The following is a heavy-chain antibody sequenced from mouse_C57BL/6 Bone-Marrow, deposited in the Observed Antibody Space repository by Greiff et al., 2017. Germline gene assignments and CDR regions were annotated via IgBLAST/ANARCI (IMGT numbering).Heavy chain of an antibody. J-gene: IGHJ2*01. CDR3: AREYYGKGDY. V-gene: IGHV1-64*01. D-gene: IGHD1-1*01. CDR2: IHPNSGST. CDR1: GYTFTSYW. Sequence: VKLQESGAELVKPGASVKLSCKASGYTFTSYWMHWVKQRPGQGLEWIGMIHPNSGSTNYNEKFKSKATLTVDKSSSTAYMQLSSLTSEDSAVYYCAREYYGKGDYWGQGTTLTVSS.